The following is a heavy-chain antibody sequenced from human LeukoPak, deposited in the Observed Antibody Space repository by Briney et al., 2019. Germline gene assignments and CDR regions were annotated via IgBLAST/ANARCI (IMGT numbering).Heavy chain of an antibody. CDR3: AKDIVVVPAATRRYYYGMDV. CDR2: IIPIFGTA. D-gene: IGHD2-2*01. J-gene: IGHJ6*02. V-gene: IGHV1-69*13. CDR1: GGTFSSYA. Sequence: SVKVSCKASGGTFSSYAISWVRQAPGQGLEWMGGIIPIFGTANYAQKFQGRVTITADESTSTAYMELNSLRAEDTAVYYCAKDIVVVPAATRRYYYGMDVWGQGTTVTVSS.